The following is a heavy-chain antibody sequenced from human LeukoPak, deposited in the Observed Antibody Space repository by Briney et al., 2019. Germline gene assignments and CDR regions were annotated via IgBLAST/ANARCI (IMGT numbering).Heavy chain of an antibody. Sequence: PGGSLRLSCAASGFTFSRYGMSWVRQAPGKGLEWVAVVAHDGRTQYYVDSVKGRFTISRDNVKNSLYLQMNSLRDGDTAMYYCARSFDIWGQGTMVTVSS. CDR2: VAHDGRTQ. J-gene: IGHJ3*02. CDR1: GFTFSRYG. V-gene: IGHV3-30*03. CDR3: ARSFDI.